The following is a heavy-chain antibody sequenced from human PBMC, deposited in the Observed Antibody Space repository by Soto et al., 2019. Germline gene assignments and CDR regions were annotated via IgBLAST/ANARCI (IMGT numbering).Heavy chain of an antibody. Sequence: GGSLRLSCAASGFTFSSYGMHWVRQAPGKGLEWVAVISYDGSNKYYADSVKGRFTISRDNSKNTLYLQMNSLRAEDTAVYYCAKSRVAARHFDYWGQGTLVTVSS. J-gene: IGHJ4*02. D-gene: IGHD6-6*01. CDR1: GFTFSSYG. CDR2: ISYDGSNK. CDR3: AKSRVAARHFDY. V-gene: IGHV3-30*18.